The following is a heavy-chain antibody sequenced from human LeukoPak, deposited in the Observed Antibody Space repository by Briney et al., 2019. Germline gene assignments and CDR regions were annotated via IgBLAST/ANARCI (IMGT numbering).Heavy chain of an antibody. Sequence: SDTLSLTCAVSGYSISSSNWWGWIRQPPGRGLEWVGLIYYSGSVYYNPSFKSRVTMSEDTSKNQFSLKLSSVTDVDTAVYYCATISGGAFDIWGQGTMVTVSS. CDR3: ATISGGAFDI. CDR1: GYSISSSNW. CDR2: IYYSGSV. V-gene: IGHV4-28*05. D-gene: IGHD1-26*01. J-gene: IGHJ3*02.